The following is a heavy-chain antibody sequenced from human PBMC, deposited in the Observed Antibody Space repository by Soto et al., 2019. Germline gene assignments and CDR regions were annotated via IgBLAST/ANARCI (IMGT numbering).Heavy chain of an antibody. J-gene: IGHJ4*02. CDR2: IYYSGST. Sequence: PSEAVSLTCTVSGWSISSSSYFWGWIRQPPGKGLEWIGSIYYSGSTYYNPSLKSRVTVSVDTSKNQFSLKLSSVTAADTAVYYCARHPTVTEYYFDYWGQGTLVTVSS. CDR1: GWSISSSSYF. D-gene: IGHD4-17*01. V-gene: IGHV4-39*01. CDR3: ARHPTVTEYYFDY.